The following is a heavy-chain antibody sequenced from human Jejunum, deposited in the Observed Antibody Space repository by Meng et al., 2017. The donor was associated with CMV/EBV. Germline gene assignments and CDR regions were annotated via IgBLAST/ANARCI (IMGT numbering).Heavy chain of an antibody. CDR1: GFPFSGAW. D-gene: IGHD3-3*02. J-gene: IGHJ4*02. CDR3: STGYRSPFWDKK. CDR2: IKSKVDGGTT. V-gene: IGHV3-15*07. Sequence: ASGFPFSGAWMNWVRQSPGKGLEWVGRIKSKVDGGTTDYAASVKDRFSMSRDDSRNTLYLQMDSLKTEDTAVYYCSTGYRSPFWDKKWGQGTLVTVSS.